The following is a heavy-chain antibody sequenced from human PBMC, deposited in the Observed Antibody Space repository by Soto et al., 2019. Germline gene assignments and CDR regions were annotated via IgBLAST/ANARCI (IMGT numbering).Heavy chain of an antibody. CDR3: AKDLRDDGYNWTFDI. V-gene: IGHV3-30*18. D-gene: IGHD5-12*01. CDR2: ISYGGSNK. CDR1: GFTFSSYG. Sequence: QVQLVESGGGVVQPGRSLRLSCAASGFTFSSYGMHWVRQAPGKGLEWVAVISYGGSNKYYADSVKGRFTISRDNSKNTLYLQMNSLRAEDTAVYYCAKDLRDDGYNWTFDIWGQGTMVTVSS. J-gene: IGHJ3*02.